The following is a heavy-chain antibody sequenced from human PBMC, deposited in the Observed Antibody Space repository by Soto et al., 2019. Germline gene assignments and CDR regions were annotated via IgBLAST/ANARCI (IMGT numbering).Heavy chain of an antibody. CDR1: GFTFGTTD. D-gene: IGHD3-10*01. CDR3: VKNSGWFNT. V-gene: IGHV3-23*01. J-gene: IGHJ5*02. Sequence: GGSLRLSCAASGFTFGTTDMSWVRQAPGEGLEWVSTIDGSGGITYYADSVKGRFTISRDNSRNTVYLQMNSLRGDDTALYYCVKNSGWFNTWGQGALVTV. CDR2: IDGSGGIT.